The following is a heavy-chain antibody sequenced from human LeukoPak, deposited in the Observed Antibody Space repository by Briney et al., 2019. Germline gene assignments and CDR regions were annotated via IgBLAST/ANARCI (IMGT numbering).Heavy chain of an antibody. CDR2: INPNSGGT. V-gene: IGHV1-2*02. Sequence: GASVKVSCKASGYTFTGYYMHWVRQAPGQGLEWMGWINPNSGGTNYAQKFQGRVTMTRDTSISTAYMELSRPRSDDTAVYYCARDCGDWDAFDIWGQGTMVTVSS. CDR3: ARDCGDWDAFDI. J-gene: IGHJ3*02. D-gene: IGHD2-21*02. CDR1: GYTFTGYY.